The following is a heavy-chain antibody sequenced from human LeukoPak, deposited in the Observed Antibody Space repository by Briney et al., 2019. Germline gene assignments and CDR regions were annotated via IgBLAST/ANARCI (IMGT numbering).Heavy chain of an antibody. V-gene: IGHV1-69*13. CDR2: IIPIFGTA. CDR3: ARGVSDIVVVPAS. CDR1: GGTFSSYA. Sequence: ASVKVSCKASGGTFSSYANSWVRQAPGQGLEWMGGIIPIFGTANYAQKFQGRVTITADESTSTAYMELSSLRSEDTAVYYCARGVSDIVVVPASWGQGTLVTVSS. D-gene: IGHD2-2*01. J-gene: IGHJ5*02.